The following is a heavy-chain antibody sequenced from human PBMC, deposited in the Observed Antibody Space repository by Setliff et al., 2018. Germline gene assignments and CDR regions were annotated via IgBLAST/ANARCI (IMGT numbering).Heavy chain of an antibody. J-gene: IGHJ4*02. D-gene: IGHD3-22*01. Sequence: ASETLSLTCAVSGYSISSGYCWGWIRQAPGKGLEWIASIYRSGSTYYNPSLKSRVTISVDTSKNQFPLKLSSVTASDTAVYYCARQLCSSGYCYATTFDYWGQGTLVTVSS. V-gene: IGHV4-38-2*01. CDR3: ARQLCSSGYCYATTFDY. CDR2: IYRSGST. CDR1: GYSISSGYC.